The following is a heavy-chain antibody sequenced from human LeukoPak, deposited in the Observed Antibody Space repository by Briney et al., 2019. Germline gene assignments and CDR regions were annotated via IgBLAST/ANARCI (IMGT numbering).Heavy chain of an antibody. CDR2: IYHSGST. J-gene: IGHJ6*03. V-gene: IGHV4-39*07. D-gene: IGHD1-26*01. CDR1: GGSISSSSYC. CDR3: ARTGGSLYFYYYMDV. Sequence: SETLSLTCTVSGGSISSSSYCWGWIRQPPGKGLDWIGSIYHSGSTYYNPSLKSRVTISVDTSKNQFSLKLSSVTAADTAVYFCARTGGSLYFYYYMDVWGKGTTVTVSS.